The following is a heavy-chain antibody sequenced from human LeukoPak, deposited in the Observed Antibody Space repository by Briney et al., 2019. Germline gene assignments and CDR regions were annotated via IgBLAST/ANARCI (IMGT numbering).Heavy chain of an antibody. CDR3: AKPMVGATTSDY. J-gene: IGHJ4*02. D-gene: IGHD1-26*01. CDR2: ISYDGSNK. V-gene: IGHV3-30*18. CDR1: GFTFSSYG. Sequence: GGSLRLSCAASGFTFSSYGMHWVRQAPGKGLEWVAVISYDGSNKYYADSVKGRFTISRDNSKNTLYLQMNSLRAEDTAVYYCAKPMVGATTSDYWGQGTLVTVSS.